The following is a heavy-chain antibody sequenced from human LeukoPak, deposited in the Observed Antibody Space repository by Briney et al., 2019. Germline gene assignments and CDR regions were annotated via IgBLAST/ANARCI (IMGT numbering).Heavy chain of an antibody. Sequence: GGSLRLSCAASGLTFSNAWMSWVRQAPGKGLEWVGRIKSKTDGGTTDYAAPVKGRFTISRDDSKNTLYLQMNSLKTEDTAVYYCTTVHSYYYDSSGYPYFDYWVHGTLVTVSS. CDR1: GLTFSNAW. D-gene: IGHD3-22*01. J-gene: IGHJ4*01. V-gene: IGHV3-15*01. CDR3: TTVHSYYYDSSGYPYFDY. CDR2: IKSKTDGGTT.